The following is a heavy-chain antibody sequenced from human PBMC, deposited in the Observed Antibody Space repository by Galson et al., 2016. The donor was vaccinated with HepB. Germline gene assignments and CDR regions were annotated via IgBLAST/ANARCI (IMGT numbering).Heavy chain of an antibody. J-gene: IGHJ6*02. CDR1: GYTFTSYG. CDR2: INPYNGNT. Sequence: VKVSCKASGYTFTSYGISWVRQAPGQGLEWMGWINPYNGNTNYAQKLQGRVTMTTDTTTSTAYMELRSLRSDDTAVYYCARDPRKTRYQLLEVYYYYYGMDVWGQGTAVTVSS. CDR3: ARDPRKTRYQLLEVYYYYYGMDV. D-gene: IGHD2-2*01. V-gene: IGHV1-18*01.